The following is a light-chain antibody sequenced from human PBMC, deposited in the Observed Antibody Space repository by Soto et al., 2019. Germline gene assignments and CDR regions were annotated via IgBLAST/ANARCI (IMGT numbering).Light chain of an antibody. J-gene: IGKJ2*01. CDR2: DAS. CDR1: KGIASG. V-gene: IGKV1-13*02. Sequence: AIQLTQSPSSLAASTGDRVTITCRASKGIASGLAWYQQKPGKAPKLLMQDASILESGVPSRFSSSGSVTDFTLTIICLQPEDFVTYRCQQVNSYPFIFGGVTKLEI. CDR3: QQVNSYPFI.